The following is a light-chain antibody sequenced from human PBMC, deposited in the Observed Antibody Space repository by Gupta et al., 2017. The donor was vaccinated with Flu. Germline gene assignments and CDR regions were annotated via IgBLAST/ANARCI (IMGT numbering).Light chain of an antibody. Sequence: EIVLTQSPATLSLSPGERATLSCRARETVSYFLVWYQQKLGQAPRLLIYDASHRATGIPARFSGSGSGTDFSLSISSLEPEDSAIYYCQQRRDWPLTFGQGTKLEI. CDR1: ETVSYF. CDR2: DAS. V-gene: IGKV3-11*01. J-gene: IGKJ2*01. CDR3: QQRRDWPLT.